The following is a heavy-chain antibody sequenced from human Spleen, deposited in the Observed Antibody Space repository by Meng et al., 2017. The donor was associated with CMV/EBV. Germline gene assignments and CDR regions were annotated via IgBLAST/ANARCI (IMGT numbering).Heavy chain of an antibody. J-gene: IGHJ4*02. Sequence: QVQLVQSGAEVKKPGAAVTLSCKTSGYIFKDYAMHWVRQAPGQRLEWMGWINTGNGHTKYSQKFQGRVTMTRDTSTSTVYMELSSLRSEDTAVHYCARAPGSSLDYWGQGTLVTVSS. CDR1: GYIFKDYA. D-gene: IGHD2-2*01. CDR3: ARAPGSSLDY. CDR2: INTGNGHT. V-gene: IGHV1-3*04.